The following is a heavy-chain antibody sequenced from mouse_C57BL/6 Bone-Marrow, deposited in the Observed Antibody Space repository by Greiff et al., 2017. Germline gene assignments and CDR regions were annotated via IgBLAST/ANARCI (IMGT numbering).Heavy chain of an antibody. Sequence: QVQLQQSGAELARPGASVKMSCKASGYTFTSYSMPWVKQRPGQGLEWIGYITPSSGYTKYNQKFKDQVTLTADKSSSTAYMQLSSLTSEDSAVYYCAMGLRDYWGQGTTLTVSS. CDR3: AMGLRDY. D-gene: IGHD2-4*01. J-gene: IGHJ2*01. CDR2: ITPSSGYT. V-gene: IGHV1-4*01. CDR1: GYTFTSYS.